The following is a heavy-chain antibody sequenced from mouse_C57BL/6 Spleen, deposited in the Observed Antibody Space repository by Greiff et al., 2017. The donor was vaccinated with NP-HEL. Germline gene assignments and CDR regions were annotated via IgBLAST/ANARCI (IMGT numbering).Heavy chain of an antibody. CDR1: GFTFSSYA. Sequence: EVKLMESGEGLVKPGGSLKLSCAASGFTFSSYAMSWVRQTPEKRLDWVAYISSGGDSIYYADTVKGRFTISRATARNTLYLQMSSLKSEDTAMYYCTRDAVYGYDVYCDYWGQGTTLTVSS. CDR2: ISSGGDSI. CDR3: TRDAVYGYDVYCDY. V-gene: IGHV5-9-1*02. D-gene: IGHD2-2*01. J-gene: IGHJ2*01.